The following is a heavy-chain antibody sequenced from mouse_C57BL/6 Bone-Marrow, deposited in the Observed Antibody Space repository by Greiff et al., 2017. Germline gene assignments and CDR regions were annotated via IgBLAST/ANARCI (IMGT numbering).Heavy chain of an antibody. Sequence: VKLVESGPELVKPGASVKISCKASGYSFTSYYIHWVKQRPGQGLEWIGWIYPGSGNTKYNEKFKGKATLTADTSSSTAYMQLSSLTSEDSAVYYCARKDYYGSSPYAMDYWGQGTSVTVSS. CDR3: ARKDYYGSSPYAMDY. CDR2: IYPGSGNT. V-gene: IGHV1-66*01. D-gene: IGHD1-1*01. J-gene: IGHJ4*01. CDR1: GYSFTSYY.